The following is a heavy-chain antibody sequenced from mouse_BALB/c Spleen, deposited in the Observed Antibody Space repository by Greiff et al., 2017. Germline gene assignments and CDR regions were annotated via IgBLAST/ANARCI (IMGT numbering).Heavy chain of an antibody. V-gene: IGHV1-9*01. D-gene: IGHD3-1*01. CDR2: ILPGSGST. CDR1: GYTFSSYW. Sequence: VQLVESGAELMKPGASVKISCKATGYTFSSYWIEWVKQRPGHGLEWIGEILPGSGSTNYNEKFKGKATFTADTSSNTAYMQLSSLTSEDSAVYYCARRAARATYFAYWGQGTLVTVSA. J-gene: IGHJ3*01. CDR3: ARRAARATYFAY.